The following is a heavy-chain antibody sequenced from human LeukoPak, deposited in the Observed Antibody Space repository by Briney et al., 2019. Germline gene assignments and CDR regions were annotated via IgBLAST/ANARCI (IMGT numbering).Heavy chain of an antibody. Sequence: GGSLRLSCAACGFTFSSNGIHWVRQAPGKGLEWGAFIQYEGSEKYYADSVKGRFTISRDNSKNTLYLQMNSLRAEDTAVYYCAKDGLVGMVRGVKGDGVDYWGQGTLVTVSS. D-gene: IGHD3-10*01. V-gene: IGHV3-30*02. J-gene: IGHJ4*02. CDR1: GFTFSSNG. CDR3: AKDGLVGMVRGVKGDGVDY. CDR2: IQYEGSEK.